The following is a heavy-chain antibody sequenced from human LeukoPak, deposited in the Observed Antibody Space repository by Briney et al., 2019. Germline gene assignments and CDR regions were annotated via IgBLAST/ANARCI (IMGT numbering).Heavy chain of an antibody. V-gene: IGHV3-23*01. D-gene: IGHD6-13*01. CDR1: GFTFRSYA. J-gene: IGHJ1*01. Sequence: GGSLRLSCAASGFTFRSYAMSWVRQAPGKGLEWVSAISGSGGSTYYVDSVKGRFTISRDNSKNTLYLQMNSLRAEDTAVYYCAKTAAAAKYFQHWGQGTLVTVSS. CDR2: ISGSGGST. CDR3: AKTAAAAKYFQH.